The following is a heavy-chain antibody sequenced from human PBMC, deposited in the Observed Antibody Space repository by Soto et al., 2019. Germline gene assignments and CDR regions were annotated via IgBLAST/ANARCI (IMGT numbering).Heavy chain of an antibody. CDR2: IYYSGST. CDR3: ARSSTSANYFDY. V-gene: IGHV4-31*03. CDR1: GGSISSGGYY. D-gene: IGHD2-2*01. Sequence: QVQLQESGPGLGKPSQTRSLTCTVSGGSISSGGYYWSWIRQHSGKGLEWIGYIYYSGSTYYNPSLRSRVTISVDTSKNQLPLKLSSVAAADTTVYYCARSSTSANYFDYWGQGTLVTVSS. J-gene: IGHJ4*02.